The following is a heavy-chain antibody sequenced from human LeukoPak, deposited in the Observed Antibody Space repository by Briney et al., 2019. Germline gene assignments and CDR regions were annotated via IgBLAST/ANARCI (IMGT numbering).Heavy chain of an antibody. Sequence: GGSLRLSCAASGFTFSSYAMSWVRQAPGRGLEWVSSFSDSGGSTYYTDSVKGRFTISRDTSKNTLFLQMNSLRAEDTAIYYCAKGMDYYYHGMDVWGQGTTVTVSS. D-gene: IGHD5-24*01. CDR2: FSDSGGST. J-gene: IGHJ6*02. CDR1: GFTFSSYA. V-gene: IGHV3-23*01. CDR3: AKGMDYYYHGMDV.